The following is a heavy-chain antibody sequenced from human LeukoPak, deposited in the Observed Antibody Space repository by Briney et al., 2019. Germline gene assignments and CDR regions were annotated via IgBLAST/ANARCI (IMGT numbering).Heavy chain of an antibody. CDR3: ARGRRLFSSGWYYFDY. CDR1: GGTFSNYA. CDR2: IIPIVEIA. V-gene: IGHV1-69*04. J-gene: IGHJ4*02. Sequence: SVKVSCKASGGTFSNYAFSWVRQAPGQGLEWMGRIIPIVEIADYAQKFQGRVTITRNTSISTAYMELSSLRSEDTAVYYCARGRRLFSSGWYYFDYWGQGTLVTVSS. D-gene: IGHD6-19*01.